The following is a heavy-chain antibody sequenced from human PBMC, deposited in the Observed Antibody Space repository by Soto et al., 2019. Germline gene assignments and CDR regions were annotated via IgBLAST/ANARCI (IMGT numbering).Heavy chain of an antibody. D-gene: IGHD3-22*01. Sequence: SETLSLTCTVSGGSISSGDYYWSWIRQPPGKGLEWIGYIYYSGSTYYNPSLKSRVTISVDTSKNQFSLKLSSVTAADTAVYYCARGGTRAHITMIVGLDYWGQGTLVTVSS. V-gene: IGHV4-30-4*01. CDR1: GGSISSGDYY. CDR3: ARGGTRAHITMIVGLDY. CDR2: IYYSGST. J-gene: IGHJ4*02.